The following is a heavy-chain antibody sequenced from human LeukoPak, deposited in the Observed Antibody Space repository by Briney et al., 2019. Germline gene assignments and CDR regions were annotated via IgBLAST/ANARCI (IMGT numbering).Heavy chain of an antibody. Sequence: SETLSLTCTVSGGSISPYYWSWIRQPPGKGLEWIGEINHSGSTNYNPSLKSRVTISVDTSKNQFSLKLSSVTAADTAVYYCARRRPFGRASDYWGQGTLVTVSS. J-gene: IGHJ4*02. CDR2: INHSGST. D-gene: IGHD3-3*01. V-gene: IGHV4-34*01. CDR1: GGSISPYY. CDR3: ARRRPFGRASDY.